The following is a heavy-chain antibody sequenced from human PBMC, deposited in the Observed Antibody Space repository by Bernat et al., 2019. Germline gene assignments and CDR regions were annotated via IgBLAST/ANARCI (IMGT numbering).Heavy chain of an antibody. CDR1: GGSISGSSYN. V-gene: IGHV4-39*01. CDR3: ARHSHYYYQMDV. J-gene: IGHJ6*03. Sequence: QLQLQESGPGLVKPSETLSLTCTVSGGSISGSSYNWGWIRQPPGKGLEFIGSIYYSGATYYNPSRKSRVTISVETSKNQFALRLSSVTAADTAVYYCARHSHYYYQMDVWGKGTTVTVSS. CDR2: IYYSGAT.